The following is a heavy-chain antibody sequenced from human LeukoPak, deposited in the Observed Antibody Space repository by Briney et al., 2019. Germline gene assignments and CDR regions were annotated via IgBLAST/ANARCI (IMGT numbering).Heavy chain of an antibody. CDR1: GGSFSGYY. J-gene: IGHJ4*02. CDR3: ARGFAAYQLLLGY. D-gene: IGHD2-2*01. Sequence: PSETLSLTCAVYGGSFSGYYWSWIRQPPGKGLEWIGEINHSGSTNYNPSLKSRVTISVDTSKNQFSLKLSSVTAADTAVYYCARGFAAYQLLLGYWGQGTLVTVSS. V-gene: IGHV4-34*01. CDR2: INHSGST.